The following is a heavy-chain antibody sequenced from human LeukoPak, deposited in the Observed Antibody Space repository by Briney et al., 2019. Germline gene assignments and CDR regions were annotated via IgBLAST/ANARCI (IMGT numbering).Heavy chain of an antibody. D-gene: IGHD3/OR15-3a*01. CDR2: IYYSGST. Sequence: SETLSLTCTVSGGSISSSSYYWGWIRQPPGKGLEWIGSIYYSGSTYYNPSLKSRVTISVDTSKNQFSLKLSSVTAADTAVYYCARAGVKGLFDYWGQGTLVTVSS. CDR1: GGSISSSSYY. J-gene: IGHJ4*02. V-gene: IGHV4-39*01. CDR3: ARAGVKGLFDY.